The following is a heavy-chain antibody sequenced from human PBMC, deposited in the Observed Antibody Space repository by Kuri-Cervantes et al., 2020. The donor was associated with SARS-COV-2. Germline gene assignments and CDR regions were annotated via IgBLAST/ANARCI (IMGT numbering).Heavy chain of an antibody. Sequence: SETLSLTCTVSGYSISSGYYWGWIRQPPGKGLEWIGSIYHSGSTRYNPSLKSRVSVSVDTSKNQLSLKLSSVTAADTAVYYCARDPRAVAGFDSWGQGTLVTVSS. CDR3: ARDPRAVAGFDS. D-gene: IGHD6-13*01. V-gene: IGHV4-38-2*02. J-gene: IGHJ4*02. CDR2: IYHSGST. CDR1: GYSISSGYY.